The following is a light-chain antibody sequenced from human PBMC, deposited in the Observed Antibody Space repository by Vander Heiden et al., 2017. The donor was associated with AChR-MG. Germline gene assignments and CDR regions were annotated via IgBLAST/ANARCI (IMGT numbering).Light chain of an antibody. CDR2: QDN. CDR1: KLGDKY. V-gene: IGLV3-1*01. J-gene: IGLJ2*01. CDR3: QAWDNNNEV. Sequence: SYELSQPPSVSVSPGRTATITCSGDKLGDKYAYWYQQKPGQSPVLVIYQDNKRPSGIPERFSGSNSGNTATLTISGTQAMDEADYYCQAWDNNNEVFGGGTKLTVL.